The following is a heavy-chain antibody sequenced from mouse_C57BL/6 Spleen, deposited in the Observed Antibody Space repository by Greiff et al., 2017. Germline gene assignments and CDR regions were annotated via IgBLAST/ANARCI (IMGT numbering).Heavy chain of an antibody. CDR1: GFTFSDYY. Sequence: EVKLMESEGGLVQPGSSMKLSCTASGFTFSDYYMAWVRQVPEKGLEWVANINYDGSSTYYLDSLKSRFIISRDNAKNILYLQMSSLKSEDTATYYCARDRDYEWYFDVWGTGTTVTVSS. D-gene: IGHD1-1*01. V-gene: IGHV5-16*01. CDR3: ARDRDYEWYFDV. J-gene: IGHJ1*03. CDR2: INYDGSST.